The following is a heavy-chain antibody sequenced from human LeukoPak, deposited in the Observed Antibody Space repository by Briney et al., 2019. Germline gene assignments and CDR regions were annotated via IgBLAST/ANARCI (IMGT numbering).Heavy chain of an antibody. V-gene: IGHV3-7*01. J-gene: IGHJ4*02. Sequence: GGSLRLSCAASGFTFSSYWMSWVRLPPGKGLEWVANIKHDGSGRRYADSVKGRFSISRDNAKNSLYLQMNSLRAEDTAVYYCARIKYYYDSSGNPTDWGQGTLVTVSS. D-gene: IGHD3-22*01. CDR3: ARIKYYYDSSGNPTD. CDR1: GFTFSSYW. CDR2: IKHDGSGR.